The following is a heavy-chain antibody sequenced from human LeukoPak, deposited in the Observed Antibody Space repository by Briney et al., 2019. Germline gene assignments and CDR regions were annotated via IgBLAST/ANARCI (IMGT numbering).Heavy chain of an antibody. CDR2: INWNGGSI. CDR3: AKDGRFSGSPYFYYMDV. CDR1: GFIFGDYP. J-gene: IGHJ6*03. Sequence: PGRSLRPSCVASGFIFGDYPMHWVRHVPGKGLEWVSCINWNGGSIGYADSVKGRFTISRDNAKNSLYLQMNSLRAEDTALYYCAKDGRFSGSPYFYYMDVWGKGTTITVS. D-gene: IGHD1-26*01. V-gene: IGHV3-9*01.